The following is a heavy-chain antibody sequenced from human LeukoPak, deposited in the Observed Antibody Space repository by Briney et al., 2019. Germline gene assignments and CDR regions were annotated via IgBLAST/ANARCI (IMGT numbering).Heavy chain of an antibody. CDR2: INPNSGGT. V-gene: IGHV1-2*02. CDR3: ARDRDWNFGY. J-gene: IGHJ4*02. Sequence: GASLKVSCKASGYTFTGYNMHWVRQAPGQGREWMGCINPNSGGTNYAQKFQGRVTMTRDTSISTAYMELSRLRSDDTAVYYCARDRDWNFGYWGQGTLVTVSS. D-gene: IGHD2-21*02. CDR1: GYTFTGYN.